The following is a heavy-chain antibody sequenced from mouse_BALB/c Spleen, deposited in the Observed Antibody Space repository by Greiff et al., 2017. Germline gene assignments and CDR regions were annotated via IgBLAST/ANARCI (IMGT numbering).Heavy chain of an antibody. J-gene: IGHJ3*01. Sequence: VQLQQSGAELAKPGASVKMSCKASGYTFTSYWMHWVKQRPGQGLEWIGYINPSTGYTEYNQKFKDKATLTADKSSSTAYMQLSSLTSEDSAVYYCASFYYGNFAYWGQGTLVTVSA. CDR1: GYTFTSYW. CDR3: ASFYYGNFAY. D-gene: IGHD2-1*01. CDR2: INPSTGYT. V-gene: IGHV1-7*01.